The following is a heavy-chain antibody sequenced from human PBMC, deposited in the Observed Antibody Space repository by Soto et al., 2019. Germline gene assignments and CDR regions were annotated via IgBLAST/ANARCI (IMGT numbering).Heavy chain of an antibody. Sequence: EVQLLESGGGLAQPGGSLRLSCTASGFTFSRYVISWVRQAPGKGLEWVSGISGSGGSTFYADSVKGRFTISRDNSKNTLYLQMYSLRAEDTAVYYCAKDPRYTSSLNAFDIWGQGTMVTVSS. J-gene: IGHJ3*02. CDR1: GFTFSRYV. CDR3: AKDPRYTSSLNAFDI. V-gene: IGHV3-23*01. CDR2: ISGSGGST. D-gene: IGHD6-13*01.